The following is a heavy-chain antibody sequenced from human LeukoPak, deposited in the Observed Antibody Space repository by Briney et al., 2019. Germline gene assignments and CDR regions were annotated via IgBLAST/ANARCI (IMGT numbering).Heavy chain of an antibody. V-gene: IGHV4-31*03. Sequence: SQTLSLTCTVSGGSISSGGYYWSWIRQHPGKGLEWIGYIYYSVSTYYNPSLKSRVSISVDTSKNQFSLKLSSVTAADTAVYYCARDRALGYCSSTSCYYYGMDVWGQGTTVTVSS. J-gene: IGHJ6*02. CDR1: GGSISSGGYY. CDR3: ARDRALGYCSSTSCYYYGMDV. D-gene: IGHD2-2*01. CDR2: IYYSVST.